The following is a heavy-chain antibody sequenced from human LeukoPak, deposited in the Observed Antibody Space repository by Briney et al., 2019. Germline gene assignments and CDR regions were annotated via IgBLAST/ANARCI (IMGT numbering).Heavy chain of an antibody. CDR1: GYTFTGYY. Sequence: ASVKVSCKASGYTFTGYYMHWVRQAPVQGLEWMGWINPNSGGTNYAQKFQGRVTMTRDTSISTAYMELSRLRSDDTAVYYCARVVGLDTAMEYFDYWGQGTLVTVSS. CDR2: INPNSGGT. J-gene: IGHJ4*02. V-gene: IGHV1-2*02. D-gene: IGHD5-18*01. CDR3: ARVVGLDTAMEYFDY.